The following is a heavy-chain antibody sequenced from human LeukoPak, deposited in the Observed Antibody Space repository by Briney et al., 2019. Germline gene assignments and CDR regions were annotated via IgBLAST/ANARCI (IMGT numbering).Heavy chain of an antibody. Sequence: SQTLSLTCTVSGGSISSGSYYWSWIRQPPGKGLEWIAFIYYDGSTNYNPSLKSRATISVDTSKNQYSLNLSSVTPADTAVYYCARGGASSKFFDAWGQGTLVTVSS. V-gene: IGHV4-61*01. CDR1: GGSISSGSYY. CDR2: IYYDGST. D-gene: IGHD6-6*01. J-gene: IGHJ4*02. CDR3: ARGGASSKFFDA.